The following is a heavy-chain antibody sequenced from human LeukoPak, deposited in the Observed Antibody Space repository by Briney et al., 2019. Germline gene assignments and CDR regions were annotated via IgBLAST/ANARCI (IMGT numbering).Heavy chain of an antibody. V-gene: IGHV3-23*01. CDR1: GFSFSNSA. D-gene: IGHD6-19*01. CDR3: AKDASCGTSSSGLNWMDP. CDR2: ISKGGDDR. J-gene: IGHJ5*02. Sequence: PGGSLRLSCAASGFSFSNSAMCWVRQAPGKGLEWVSSISKGGDDRYYADSVKGRFTISRDNFERTLYLQMNGLRVEDTAVYYCAKDASCGTSSSGLNWMDPWGQGTLVTVSS.